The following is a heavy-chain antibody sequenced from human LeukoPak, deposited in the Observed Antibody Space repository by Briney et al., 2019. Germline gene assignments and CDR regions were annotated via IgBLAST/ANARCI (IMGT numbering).Heavy chain of an antibody. CDR1: GGSISSYY. V-gene: IGHV4-59*08. CDR2: IYYSGST. D-gene: IGHD1-26*01. J-gene: IGHJ4*02. Sequence: SETLSLTCTVSGGSISSYYWSWIRQPPGKGLEWIGYIYYSGSTNYNPSLKSRVTISVDTSKNQFSLKVSSVTAADTAVYYCARHLERGSNSYFDFWGQGTLVTVSS. CDR3: ARHLERGSNSYFDF.